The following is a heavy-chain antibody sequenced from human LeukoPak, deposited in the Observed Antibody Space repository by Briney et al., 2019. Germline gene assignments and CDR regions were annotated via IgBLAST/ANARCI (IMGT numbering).Heavy chain of an antibody. CDR2: ISFDGSDA. J-gene: IGHJ4*02. D-gene: IGHD6-13*01. CDR3: ARAPVAAAV. Sequence: GGSLRLSCAASGFTFSGFWMHWVRQAPGKGLVWVSCISFDGSDATYADSVKGRFTISRDNSKNTLYLQMNSLRAEDTAVYYCARAPVAAAVWGQGTLVTVSS. CDR1: GFTFSGFW. V-gene: IGHV3-74*01.